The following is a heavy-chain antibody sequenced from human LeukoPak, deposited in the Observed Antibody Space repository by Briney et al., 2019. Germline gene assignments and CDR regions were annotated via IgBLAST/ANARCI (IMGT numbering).Heavy chain of an antibody. V-gene: IGHV3-21*01. Sequence: PGGSLRLSCAASGFTFSSYSMNWVRQAPGKGLEWVSSISSSSSYIHYADSVKGRFTISRDNARNSLYLQMNTLRAEDTAVYSCASSGWDNYYYYMDVWGKGTTVTISS. CDR2: ISSSSSYI. D-gene: IGHD6-19*01. CDR3: ASSGWDNYYYYMDV. CDR1: GFTFSSYS. J-gene: IGHJ6*03.